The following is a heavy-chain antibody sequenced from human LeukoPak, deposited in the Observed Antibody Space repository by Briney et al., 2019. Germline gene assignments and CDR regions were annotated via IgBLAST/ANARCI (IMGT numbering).Heavy chain of an antibody. Sequence: PSETLSLTCTVSGGSISSSSYYWGWIRQPPGKGLEWIGSIYYSGSTYYNPSLKSRVTISVDTSKNQFSLKLSSVTAADTAVYYCARVGYYDSSGYPQLYYYYYMDVWGKGTTVTVSS. V-gene: IGHV4-39*01. D-gene: IGHD3-22*01. J-gene: IGHJ6*03. CDR3: ARVGYYDSSGYPQLYYYYYMDV. CDR2: IYYSGST. CDR1: GGSISSSSYY.